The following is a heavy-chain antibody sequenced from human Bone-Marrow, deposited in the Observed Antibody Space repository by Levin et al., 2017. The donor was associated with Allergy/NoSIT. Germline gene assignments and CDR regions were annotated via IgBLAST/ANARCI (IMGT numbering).Heavy chain of an antibody. J-gene: IGHJ4*02. CDR2: IRPTGDRT. CDR1: GFTFSSSA. V-gene: IGHV3-23*01. D-gene: IGHD6-13*01. Sequence: GGSLRLSCAASGFTFSSSAMDWVRQAPGEGLQWVSAIRPTGDRTYYTDSVKGRFTISRDNSRNTVYLQMNNLRAEDTAKYYCAKETGGSGWYPVDYWGRGTLVTVS. CDR3: AKETGGSGWYPVDY.